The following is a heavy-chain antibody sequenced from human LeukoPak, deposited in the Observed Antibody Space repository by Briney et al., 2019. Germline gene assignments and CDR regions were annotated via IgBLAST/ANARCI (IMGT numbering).Heavy chain of an antibody. J-gene: IGHJ4*02. CDR1: GFTFSSYA. Sequence: GGSLRLSCAASGFTFSSYAVSWVRQAPGRALEGVSTISGSGGSTYYADSVKDRFTISRDNSKNTLYLQMNSLRAEDTAVYYCAKVVEAPTRGYFDYWGQGTLVTVSS. D-gene: IGHD1-26*01. V-gene: IGHV3-23*01. CDR3: AKVVEAPTRGYFDY. CDR2: ISGSGGST.